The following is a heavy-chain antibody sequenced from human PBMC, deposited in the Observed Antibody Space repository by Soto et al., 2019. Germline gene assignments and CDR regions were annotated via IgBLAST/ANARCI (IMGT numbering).Heavy chain of an antibody. CDR2: IYYSGST. J-gene: IGHJ6*03. Sequence: SSETLSLTCTVSGGSISSGGYYWSWIRQHPGKGLEWIGYIYYSGSTYYNPSLKSRVTISVDTSKNQFSLKLSSVTAADTAVYYCARTQTSTVTTYYYYMDVWGKGTTVTVAS. CDR1: GGSISSGGYY. V-gene: IGHV4-31*03. CDR3: ARTQTSTVTTYYYYMDV. D-gene: IGHD4-17*01.